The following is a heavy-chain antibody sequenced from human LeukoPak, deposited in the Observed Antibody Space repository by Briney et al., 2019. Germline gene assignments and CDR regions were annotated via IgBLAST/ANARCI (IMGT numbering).Heavy chain of an antibody. CDR3: ARGAVYCGGDCLDI. CDR1: GGSINGSY. CDR2: IYSNGIT. V-gene: IGHV4-4*07. Sequence: SETLSLTCTVSGGSINGSYWNWMRQTAGKGLECIGLIYSNGITNYNPSLNSRVTMSVDTSTNQFSLKLSSVTAADTAVYFCARGAVYCGGDCLDIWGQGTMVTVSS. D-gene: IGHD2-21*02. J-gene: IGHJ3*02.